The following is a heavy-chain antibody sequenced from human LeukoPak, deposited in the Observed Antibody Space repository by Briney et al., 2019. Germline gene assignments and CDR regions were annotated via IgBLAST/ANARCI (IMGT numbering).Heavy chain of an antibody. J-gene: IGHJ4*02. D-gene: IGHD1-20*01. CDR1: GFAFSNYA. Sequence: GGSLRLSCAASGFAFSNYAMSWVRQPPGKGLEWVSAITGGGGTTYYADSVKGRFTISRDNSKNTLYLQMNSLRAEDTAVYYCALKYYWHDARGYFDSWGQGTLVTVSS. CDR2: ITGGGGTT. V-gene: IGHV3-23*01. CDR3: ALKYYWHDARGYFDS.